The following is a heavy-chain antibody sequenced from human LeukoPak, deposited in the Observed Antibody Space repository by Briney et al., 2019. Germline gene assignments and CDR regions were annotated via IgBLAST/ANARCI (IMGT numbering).Heavy chain of an antibody. CDR3: AKEGWSRGSYTIDY. D-gene: IGHD1-26*01. CDR1: GFTFSSYA. CDR2: ISGSGGST. Sequence: HPGGSLRLSCAASGFTFSSYAMSWVRQAPGKGLEWVSAISGSGGSTYYADSVKGRFTISRDNSKNTLYLQMNSLRAEDTAVYYCAKEGWSRGSYTIDYWGQGTLVTVSS. V-gene: IGHV3-23*01. J-gene: IGHJ4*02.